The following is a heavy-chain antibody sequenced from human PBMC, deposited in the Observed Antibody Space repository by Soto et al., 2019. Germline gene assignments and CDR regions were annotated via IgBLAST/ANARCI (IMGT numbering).Heavy chain of an antibody. V-gene: IGHV1-18*01. J-gene: IGHJ4*02. D-gene: IGHD3-10*01. Sequence: QVQLVQSGAEVKKPGASVKVSCKASGYTFTSYGISWVRQAPGQGLEWMGWISAYNGNTNYAQKLHGRVTMTTDTSTSTVYMEPRSLRSDDTAAYYCARGAGLLWFGEEDYWGQGTLVTVSS. CDR2: ISAYNGNT. CDR3: ARGAGLLWFGEEDY. CDR1: GYTFTSYG.